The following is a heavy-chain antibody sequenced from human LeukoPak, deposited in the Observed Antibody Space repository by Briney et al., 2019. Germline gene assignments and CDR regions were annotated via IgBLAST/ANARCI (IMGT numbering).Heavy chain of an antibody. CDR3: AKDIHYYGMDV. Sequence: GRSLRLSCAASGFTFDDYAMHWVRQAPGKGLEWVSGIRWNSGSIGYADSVKGRFTISRDNAKNSLYLQMNSLRAEDTALYYCAKDIHYYGMDVWGQGTTVTVSS. CDR1: GFTFDDYA. CDR2: IRWNSGSI. V-gene: IGHV3-9*01. J-gene: IGHJ6*02.